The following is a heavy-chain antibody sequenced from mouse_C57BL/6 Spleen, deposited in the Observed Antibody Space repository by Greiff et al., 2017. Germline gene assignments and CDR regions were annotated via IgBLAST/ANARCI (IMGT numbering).Heavy chain of an antibody. Sequence: QVQLQQPGAELVRPGTSVKLSCKASGYTFTSYWMHWVKQRPGQGLEWIGVIDPSDSYTNYNQKFKGKATLTVDTSSSTAYMQLSSLTSEDSAVYYCARRPSFPYYFDYWGQGTTLTVSS. V-gene: IGHV1-59*01. D-gene: IGHD2-10*02. CDR3: ARRPSFPYYFDY. J-gene: IGHJ2*01. CDR1: GYTFTSYW. CDR2: IDPSDSYT.